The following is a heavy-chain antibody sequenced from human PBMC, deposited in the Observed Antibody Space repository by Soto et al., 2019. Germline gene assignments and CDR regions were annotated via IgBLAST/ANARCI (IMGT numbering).Heavy chain of an antibody. CDR2: IDPSDSYT. Sequence: PGESLKISCKGSGYSFTSYWISWVRQRPGKGLGWMGRIDPSDSYTNYSPSFQGHVTISADKSISTAYLQWSSLKASDTAMYYCARQGVYGMDVWGQGALVTVSS. J-gene: IGHJ6*02. V-gene: IGHV5-10-1*01. CDR1: GYSFTSYW. CDR3: ARQGVYGMDV. D-gene: IGHD3-16*01.